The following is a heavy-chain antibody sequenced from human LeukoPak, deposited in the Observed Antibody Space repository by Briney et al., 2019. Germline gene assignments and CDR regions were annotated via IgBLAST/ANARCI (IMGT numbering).Heavy chain of an antibody. CDR1: GFTFSSYW. CDR3: AGGYYYDSRLNWFDP. Sequence: GGSLRLSCAASGFTFSSYWMSWVRQAPGKGLEWAANIKQDGSEKYYVDSVKGRFTISRDNAKNSLYLQMNSLRAEDTAVYYCAGGYYYDSRLNWFDPWGQGTLVTVSS. V-gene: IGHV3-7*04. D-gene: IGHD3-22*01. CDR2: IKQDGSEK. J-gene: IGHJ5*02.